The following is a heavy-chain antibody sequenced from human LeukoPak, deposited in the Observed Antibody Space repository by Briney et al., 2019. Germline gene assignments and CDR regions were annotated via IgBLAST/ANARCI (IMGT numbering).Heavy chain of an antibody. V-gene: IGHV4-4*08. Sequence: PSGTLSLTCSLSGDALSTYYWNWVRQTPGKGLEWIGHVTYETTAYNSSHTSRVTISLDTSKYEFSLQVRSVTAAVTAVDFCARDQRHRYGKYFDPWSQRILVSVSS. D-gene: IGHD5-18*01. CDR3: ARDQRHRYGKYFDP. CDR2: VTYETT. CDR1: GDALSTYY. J-gene: IGHJ4*02.